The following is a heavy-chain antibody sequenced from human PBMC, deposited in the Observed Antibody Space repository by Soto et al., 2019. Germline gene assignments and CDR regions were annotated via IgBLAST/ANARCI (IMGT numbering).Heavy chain of an antibody. D-gene: IGHD2-8*01. CDR2: ISSSSSYI. CDR3: AREGTYCTNGVCSGTYYYGMDV. J-gene: IGHJ6*02. V-gene: IGHV3-21*01. Sequence: GGSLRLSCAASGFTFSSYSMNWVRQAPGKGLEWVSSISSSSSYIYYADSVKGRFTISRDNAKNSLYLQMNSLRAEDTAVYYCAREGTYCTNGVCSGTYYYGMDVWGQGTTVTVSS. CDR1: GFTFSSYS.